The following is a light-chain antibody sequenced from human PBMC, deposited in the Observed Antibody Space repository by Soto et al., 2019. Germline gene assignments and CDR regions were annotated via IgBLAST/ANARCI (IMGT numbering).Light chain of an antibody. CDR1: QGISSW. CDR2: AAS. J-gene: IGKJ4*01. Sequence: DIKMTQSPSSLPAPAGETVTITCRASQGISSWLAWYQQKPGKAPKLLIYAASSLQSGVPSRFSGIGSGTDFTLTINSLQPEDFATYYCQQADSFPLTFGGGTKVDIK. V-gene: IGKV1-12*01. CDR3: QQADSFPLT.